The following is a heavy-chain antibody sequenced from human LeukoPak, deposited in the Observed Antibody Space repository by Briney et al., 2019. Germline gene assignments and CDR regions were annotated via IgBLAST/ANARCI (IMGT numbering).Heavy chain of an antibody. D-gene: IGHD4-11*01. Sequence: PGESLRLSRAASGFTFSTYAMSWVRQAPGKGLEWVSAISGSGDSTYYADSVKGRFTISRDNSQNTLYLQMNRLRAEDTALYYCAKDGPYSSAWYSNSEFDYWGQGTLVTVSS. V-gene: IGHV3-23*01. J-gene: IGHJ4*02. CDR3: AKDGPYSSAWYSNSEFDY. CDR2: ISGSGDST. CDR1: GFTFSTYA.